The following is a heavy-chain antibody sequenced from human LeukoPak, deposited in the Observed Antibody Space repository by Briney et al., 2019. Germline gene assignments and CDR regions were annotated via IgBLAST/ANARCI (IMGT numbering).Heavy chain of an antibody. Sequence: ASVKVSCKASGYTFTDYHVHWVRQAPGQGLEWMGWINPDSGGTNYAQKFQGRVTMTRDTSITTAYMEVRSLRSDDTAVYYCTRLGDGYNRGYEDYWGQGTLVTVSS. CDR2: INPDSGGT. CDR1: GYTFTDYH. CDR3: TRLGDGYNRGYEDY. V-gene: IGHV1-2*02. J-gene: IGHJ4*02. D-gene: IGHD5-24*01.